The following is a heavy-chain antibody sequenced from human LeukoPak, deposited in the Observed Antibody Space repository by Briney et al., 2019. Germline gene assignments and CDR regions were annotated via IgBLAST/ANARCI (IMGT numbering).Heavy chain of an antibody. D-gene: IGHD1-26*01. CDR1: GLTISNSW. J-gene: IGHJ4*02. CDR3: AKGGSYFYFDY. CDR2: ISYDGSNK. V-gene: IGHV3-30*18. Sequence: GGSLRLSCAASGLTISNSWMSWVRQAPGKGLEWVAVISYDGSNKYYADSVKGRFTISRDNSKNTLYLQMNSLRAEDTAVYYCAKGGSYFYFDYWGQGTLVTVSS.